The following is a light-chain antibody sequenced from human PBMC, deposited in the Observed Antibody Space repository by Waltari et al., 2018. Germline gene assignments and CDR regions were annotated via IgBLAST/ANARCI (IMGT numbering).Light chain of an antibody. V-gene: IGLV2-8*01. Sequence: QSALTQPPSASGSPGQSVTISCTGTSSDVGSHDFVSWYQQFPGKAPKAIIWEVSRRPEGCPDRFSGSKSVNTASLTVSGLQAEDEADYYCSSYGGINNSPYVFGTGTKVTV. CDR3: SSYGGINNSPYV. J-gene: IGLJ1*01. CDR1: SSDVGSHDF. CDR2: EVS.